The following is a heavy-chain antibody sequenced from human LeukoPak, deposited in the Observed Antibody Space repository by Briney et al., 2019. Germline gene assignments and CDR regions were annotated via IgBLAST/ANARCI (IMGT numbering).Heavy chain of an antibody. Sequence: GGSLRLTCAASGFTFSSYSMNWVRQAPGKGLEWVSSISSSSYIYYADSVKGRFTISRDNAKNSLYLQMNSLRAEDTAVYYCAREVYCSGGSCHDYWGQGTLVTVSS. V-gene: IGHV3-21*01. CDR2: ISSSSYI. J-gene: IGHJ4*02. D-gene: IGHD2-15*01. CDR1: GFTFSSYS. CDR3: AREVYCSGGSCHDY.